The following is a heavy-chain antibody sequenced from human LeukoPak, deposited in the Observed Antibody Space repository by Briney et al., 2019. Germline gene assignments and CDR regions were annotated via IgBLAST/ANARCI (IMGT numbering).Heavy chain of an antibody. CDR2: ISGSGGIT. CDR3: AKSHHVTAIDY. Sequence: GGSLRLSCATSGFTFSSYAMSWVRQAPGKGLEWVSSISGSGGITYYADSVKGRFTISRDYSKNTLYLQMNSLRTEETAVYYCAKSHHVTAIDYWGQGTLVTVSS. J-gene: IGHJ4*02. V-gene: IGHV3-23*01. D-gene: IGHD2-21*02. CDR1: GFTFSSYA.